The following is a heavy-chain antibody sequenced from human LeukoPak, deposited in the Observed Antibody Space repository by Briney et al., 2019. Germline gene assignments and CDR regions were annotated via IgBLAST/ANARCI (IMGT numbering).Heavy chain of an antibody. V-gene: IGHV1-46*01. J-gene: IGHJ3*02. CDR2: INPSGGST. CDR3: ARGNGGYGSADAFDI. Sequence: ASVTVSCKVSGYTLTELSMHWVRQAPGQGLEWMGLINPSGGSTSYAQKFQGRVTMTRDSSTSTVYMELSSLRSEDTAVYYCARGNGGYGSADAFDIWGQGTMVTVSS. CDR1: GYTLTELS. D-gene: IGHD3-10*01.